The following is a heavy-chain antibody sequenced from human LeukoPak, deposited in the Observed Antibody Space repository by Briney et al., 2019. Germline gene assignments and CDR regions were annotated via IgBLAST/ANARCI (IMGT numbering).Heavy chain of an antibody. Sequence: SQTLSLTCSVSGASISTSGHYWSWIRQHPGKSLDWIGYIYYSGDTHYNASLRSRVSISVDTSQSQFSLKLSSVTAADTAVYYCARVLNYYDNSGYFYFFDYWGQGTPVTVSS. D-gene: IGHD3-22*01. CDR2: IYYSGDT. CDR1: GASISTSGHY. CDR3: ARVLNYYDNSGYFYFFDY. J-gene: IGHJ4*02. V-gene: IGHV4-31*03.